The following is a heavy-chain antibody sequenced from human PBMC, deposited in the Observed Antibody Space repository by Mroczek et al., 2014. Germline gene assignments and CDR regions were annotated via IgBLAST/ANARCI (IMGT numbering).Heavy chain of an antibody. CDR1: GGSISSSSYY. V-gene: IGHV4-39*01. J-gene: IGHJ4*02. CDR2: SIIWEH. CDR3: ASYEATYYYDSSGRSFDY. Sequence: GPGLVKPSETLSLTCTVSGGSISSSSYYWGWIRQPPGRGWSGLGVSIIWEHLLQPSLKSRVTISVDTSKNQFSLKLSSVTAADTAVYYCASYEATYYYDSSGRSFDYWGQGTLVTVSS. D-gene: IGHD3-22*01.